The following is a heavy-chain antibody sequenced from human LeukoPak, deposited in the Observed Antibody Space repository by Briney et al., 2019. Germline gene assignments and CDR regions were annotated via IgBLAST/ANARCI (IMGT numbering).Heavy chain of an antibody. D-gene: IGHD3-22*01. CDR3: AKPPEYYYDSSGYFDY. V-gene: IGHV3-23*01. CDR2: ISGSGGST. J-gene: IGHJ4*02. Sequence: GGPLRLSCAASGFTFSSYAMSWVRQAPGKGLEWVSAISGSGGSTYYADSVKGRFTISRDNSKNTLYLQMNSLRAEDTAVYYCAKPPEYYYDSSGYFDYWGQGTLVTVSS. CDR1: GFTFSSYA.